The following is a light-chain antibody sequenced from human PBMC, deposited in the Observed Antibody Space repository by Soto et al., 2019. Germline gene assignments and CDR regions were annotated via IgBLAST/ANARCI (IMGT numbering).Light chain of an antibody. J-gene: IGLJ1*01. Sequence: QSVLAQPAAVSWSPGQSITISCTGTSTDVGAYNYVAWYQQHPGKAPKLIIYEVTNRPSGVSYRFSASKSGNTASLTISGLHSEDEADYYCISYTGKSDSYVFGTGTKVTVL. V-gene: IGLV2-14*01. CDR1: STDVGAYNY. CDR3: ISYTGKSDSYV. CDR2: EVT.